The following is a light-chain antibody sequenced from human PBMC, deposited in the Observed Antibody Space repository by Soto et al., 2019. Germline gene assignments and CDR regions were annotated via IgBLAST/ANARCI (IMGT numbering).Light chain of an antibody. CDR2: AAS. J-gene: IGKJ2*01. CDR1: QSISSY. Sequence: DIQMTQSPSSLSASVGDRVTITCRASQSISSYLNWYQQKPGKAPKLLIYAASSLQSGVPSRFSGSGSWTDFTLTISSLQPEDFATDYCQQSYSTPPFTFGQGTKLEIK. V-gene: IGKV1-39*01. CDR3: QQSYSTPPFT.